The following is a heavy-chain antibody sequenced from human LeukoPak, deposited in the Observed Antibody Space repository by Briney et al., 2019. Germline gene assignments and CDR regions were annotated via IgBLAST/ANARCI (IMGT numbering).Heavy chain of an antibody. Sequence: ASVKVSCKASGGTFSSYAISWVRQAPGQGLEWMGWISAYNGNTNYAQKLQGRVTMTTDTSTSTAYMELRSLRSDDTAVYYCARDNVGYSYGNNFDYWGQGTLVTVSS. CDR3: ARDNVGYSYGNNFDY. CDR1: GGTFSSYA. V-gene: IGHV1-18*01. D-gene: IGHD5-18*01. J-gene: IGHJ4*02. CDR2: ISAYNGNT.